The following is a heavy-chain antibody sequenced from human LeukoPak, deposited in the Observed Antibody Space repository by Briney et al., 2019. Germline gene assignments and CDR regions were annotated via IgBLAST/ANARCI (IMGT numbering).Heavy chain of an antibody. J-gene: IGHJ4*02. V-gene: IGHV3-30*02. D-gene: IGHD3-22*01. Sequence: GGSLRLSCAASGFTFSAYAMHWVRQAPGKGLDWVAFIRYDGFNEYYADSVKGRFTISRDNSKNTVYLQMNSLRAEDTAVYYCAKNLGHYDSSGFLFDYRGQGALVTVSS. CDR2: IRYDGFNE. CDR1: GFTFSAYA. CDR3: AKNLGHYDSSGFLFDY.